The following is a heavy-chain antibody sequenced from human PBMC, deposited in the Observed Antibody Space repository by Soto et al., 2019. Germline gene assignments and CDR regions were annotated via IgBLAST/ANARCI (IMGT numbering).Heavy chain of an antibody. V-gene: IGHV3-23*01. Sequence: EVHLLESGGGLVQPGGSLRLSCVASGFTFGTVAMTWVRQAPGKGLEWVSSIAIASFDSYYAPSVKGRFTTSRDDSKNTLYLQMHSLRADDTAVYYCAKDRLSRYLSGLYFDFWGPGRLVTVSS. D-gene: IGHD3-16*02. CDR1: GFTFGTVA. CDR3: AKDRLSRYLSGLYFDF. J-gene: IGHJ4*02. CDR2: IAIASFDS.